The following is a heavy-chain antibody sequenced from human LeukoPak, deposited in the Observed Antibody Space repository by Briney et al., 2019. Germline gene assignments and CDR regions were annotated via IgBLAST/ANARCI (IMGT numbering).Heavy chain of an antibody. CDR3: AREPNGDYAIDY. Sequence: GGSLRLSCAASGFTFNSYGMHWVRQAPGKGLEWVAVIWYDGSNKYYADSVKGRFTISRDNSKNTLYLQMNSLRAEDTAVYYCAREPNGDYAIDYWGQGTLVTVSS. CDR2: IWYDGSNK. CDR1: GFTFNSYG. V-gene: IGHV3-33*01. D-gene: IGHD4-17*01. J-gene: IGHJ4*02.